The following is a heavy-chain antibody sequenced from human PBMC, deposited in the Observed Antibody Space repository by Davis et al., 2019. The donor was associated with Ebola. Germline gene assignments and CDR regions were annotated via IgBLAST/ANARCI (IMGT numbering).Heavy chain of an antibody. CDR2: IGGSGADI. CDR3: AEDTHNTYYNYCDS. CDR1: GFTFSSYA. J-gene: IGHJ4*02. V-gene: IGHV3-23*01. Sequence: PGGSLRLSCTASGFTFSSYAMSWVRQGPGKGLEWVSTIGGSGADIRLADSVRGRFTISRDNSKNTVSLQMSSLRAEDTAVYYCAEDTHNTYYNYCDSWGQGTLVTVSS. D-gene: IGHD3-22*01.